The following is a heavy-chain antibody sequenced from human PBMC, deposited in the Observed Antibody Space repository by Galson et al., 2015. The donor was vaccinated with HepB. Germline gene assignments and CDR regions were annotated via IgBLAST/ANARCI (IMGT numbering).Heavy chain of an antibody. CDR3: ARGRWFGEDYGVDV. D-gene: IGHD3-10*01. CDR1: GFTFSSYW. J-gene: IGHJ6*02. Sequence: SLRLSCAASGFTFSSYWMHWVRQVPGKGLVWVSRINSDGSGTTYADSVKGRFTISRDNAKNTLYLQMNSLTAEDTAVYYCARGRWFGEDYGVDVWGQGTTVIVSS. V-gene: IGHV3-74*01. CDR2: INSDGSGT.